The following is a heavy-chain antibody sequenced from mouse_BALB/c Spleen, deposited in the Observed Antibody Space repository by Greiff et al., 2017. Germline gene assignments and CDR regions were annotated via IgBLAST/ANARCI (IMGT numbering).Heavy chain of an antibody. CDR2: ISSGGSYT. D-gene: IGHD2-1*01. CDR3: ARQEDGNYLDY. CDR1: GFTFSSYG. Sequence: EVQLVESGGDLVKPGGSLKLSCAASGFTFSSYGMSWVRQTPDKRLEWVATISSGGSYTYYPDSVKGRFTISRDNAKNTLYLQMSSLKSEDTAMYYCARQEDGNYLDYWGQGTTLTVSS. J-gene: IGHJ2*01. V-gene: IGHV5-6*01.